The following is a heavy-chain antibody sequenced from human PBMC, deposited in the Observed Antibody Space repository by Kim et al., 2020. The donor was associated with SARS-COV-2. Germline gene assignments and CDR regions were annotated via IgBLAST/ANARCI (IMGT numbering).Heavy chain of an antibody. J-gene: IGHJ4*02. CDR1: GFTFSSYS. V-gene: IGHV3-48*02. Sequence: GGSLRLSCAASGFTFSSYSMNWVRQAPGKGLEWVSYISSSSSTIYYADSVKGRFTISRDNAKNSLYLQMNSLRDEDTAVYYCARDPPSRARVFGVVIIPYFDYWGQGTLVTVSS. CDR3: ARDPPSRARVFGVVIIPYFDY. D-gene: IGHD3-3*01. CDR2: ISSSSSTI.